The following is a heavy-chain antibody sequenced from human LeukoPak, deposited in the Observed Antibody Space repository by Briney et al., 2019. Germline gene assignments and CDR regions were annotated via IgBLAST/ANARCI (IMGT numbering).Heavy chain of an antibody. CDR3: ARDCDGSCYSFYYYYGMDV. V-gene: IGHV3-7*01. Sequence: GGSLRLSCAASGFTFTTYWMSWVRQAPGKGLEWVANIKQDGSDKYYVDSLKGRFTISRDNTENSLYLQMNSLRAEDTAVYYCARDCDGSCYSFYYYYGMDVWGQGTTVTVSS. CDR2: IKQDGSDK. D-gene: IGHD2-15*01. J-gene: IGHJ6*02. CDR1: GFTFTTYW.